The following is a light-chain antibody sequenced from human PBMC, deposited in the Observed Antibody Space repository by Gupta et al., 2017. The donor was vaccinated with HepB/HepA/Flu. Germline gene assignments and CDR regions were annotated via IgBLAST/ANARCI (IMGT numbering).Light chain of an antibody. J-gene: IGKJ5*01. Sequence: DIVMTQSPDSLAVSLGERATINCKSSQSILYSSNNLNYLAWYQQKPGQPAKLLIYWASTRDSGVPDRFSGGGSGTDFTLTISSLQAEDVAVYYCQQYNTTPQSTFGQGTRLEIK. CDR1: QSILYSSNNLNY. V-gene: IGKV4-1*01. CDR3: QQYNTTPQST. CDR2: WAS.